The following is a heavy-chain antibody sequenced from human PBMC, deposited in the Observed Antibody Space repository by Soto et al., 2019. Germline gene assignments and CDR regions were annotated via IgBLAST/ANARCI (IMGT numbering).Heavy chain of an antibody. V-gene: IGHV4-39*01. Sequence: SETLSLTCTVSGGSISSGSYYWGWIRQPPGKGLEWIGSIYYSGSTFYNPSLKSRVTISVDTSKNQFSLKLSSVTAADTAVYYCANYLLVPALRYGFDPWGQGTLVTVSS. D-gene: IGHD2-2*01. CDR3: ANYLLVPALRYGFDP. CDR1: GGSISSGSYY. CDR2: IYYSGST. J-gene: IGHJ5*02.